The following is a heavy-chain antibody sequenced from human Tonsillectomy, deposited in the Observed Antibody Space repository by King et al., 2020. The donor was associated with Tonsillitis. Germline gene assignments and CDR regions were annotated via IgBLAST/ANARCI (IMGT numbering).Heavy chain of an antibody. J-gene: IGHJ5*02. CDR3: AHTGYSSTWDVFGDWFDP. CDR1: GFSLSTSGVG. D-gene: IGHD6-13*01. Sequence: TLKESGPTLVKPKQTLTLTCTFSGFSLSTSGVGVAWIRQPPGKALEWLSIIYWDDDKHYSPSLKSRLTITKDTSKNQVVLTMTNVDPVDTATYYCAHTGYSSTWDVFGDWFDPGGQGTLV. CDR2: IYWDDDK. V-gene: IGHV2-5*02.